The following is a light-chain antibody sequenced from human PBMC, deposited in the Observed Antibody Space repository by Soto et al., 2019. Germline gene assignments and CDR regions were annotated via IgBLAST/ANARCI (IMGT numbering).Light chain of an antibody. CDR2: GAS. CDR1: QSVSSSY. Sequence: IVLTQSPGTLSLSPGERATLSCRASQSVSSSYLAWYQQKPGQAPRLLIYGASSRATGIPDRFSGSGSGTDLPLTISRLEPEDFAVYYCQQYSSSPRTFGQGPKVEIK. CDR3: QQYSSSPRT. V-gene: IGKV3-20*01. J-gene: IGKJ1*01.